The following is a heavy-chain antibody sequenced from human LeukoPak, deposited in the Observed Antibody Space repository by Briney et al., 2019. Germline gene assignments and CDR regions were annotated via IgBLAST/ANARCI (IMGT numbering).Heavy chain of an antibody. J-gene: IGHJ3*02. CDR2: INPSGGST. CDR1: GYTFTSYY. Sequence: ASVKVSCKASGYTFTSYYMHWVRQAPGQGLEWMGIINPSGGSTSYAQKFQGRVTMTRDMSTSTVYMELSSLRSEDTAVYYCARVYGSGSRYKVGAFDIWGQGTMVTVSS. CDR3: ARVYGSGSRYKVGAFDI. D-gene: IGHD3-10*01. V-gene: IGHV1-46*01.